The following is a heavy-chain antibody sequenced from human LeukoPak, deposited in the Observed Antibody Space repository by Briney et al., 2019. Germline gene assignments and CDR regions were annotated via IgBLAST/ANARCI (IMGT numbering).Heavy chain of an antibody. Sequence: SETLSLTCTVSGDSISNYYWSWIRLPPGKGLEWIGYIYYSGNTDYNPSLKSRVTISVDTSMNQFSLRLNSVTAADTAVYYCARYRNEALFAFDIWGQGTMVTVSS. J-gene: IGHJ3*02. CDR1: GDSISNYY. V-gene: IGHV4-59*01. CDR2: IYYSGNT. D-gene: IGHD1-14*01. CDR3: ARYRNEALFAFDI.